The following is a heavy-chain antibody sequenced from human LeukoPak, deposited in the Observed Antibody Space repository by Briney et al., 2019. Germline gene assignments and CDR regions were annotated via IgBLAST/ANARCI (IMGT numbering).Heavy chain of an antibody. CDR3: ASVVGGYYPPVEGFDI. J-gene: IGHJ3*02. V-gene: IGHV3-30-3*01. Sequence: PGKSLRLSCAASGFTFSRFAIHWVRQAPGKGLEWVAVISYDGSNKDYADSVKGRFTISRDNAKNTLYLQMNSLRAEDTALYYCASVVGGYYPPVEGFDIWGQGTMVTVSS. CDR2: ISYDGSNK. D-gene: IGHD3-3*01. CDR1: GFTFSRFA.